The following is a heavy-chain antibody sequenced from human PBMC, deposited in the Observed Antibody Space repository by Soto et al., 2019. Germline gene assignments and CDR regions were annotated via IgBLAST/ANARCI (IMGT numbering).Heavy chain of an antibody. J-gene: IGHJ4*02. Sequence: QITLKESGPTLVKPTQTLTLTCTFSGFSLSTSGVGVGWIRQPPGKALEWLALIYWDDDKRYSPSLKSRLTTTNDTSKSHEALTMTNLDPVDTATYYCAHRPSYCSGGSCYSGFDYWGQGTLVTVSS. CDR3: AHRPSYCSGGSCYSGFDY. D-gene: IGHD2-15*01. CDR2: IYWDDDK. CDR1: GFSLSTSGVG. V-gene: IGHV2-5*02.